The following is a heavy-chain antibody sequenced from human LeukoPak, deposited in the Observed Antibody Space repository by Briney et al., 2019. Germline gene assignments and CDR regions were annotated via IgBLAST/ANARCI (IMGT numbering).Heavy chain of an antibody. J-gene: IGHJ6*02. V-gene: IGHV3-21*01. Sequence: PGGSQRLSCAASGFTFSSYSMNWVRQAPGKGLEWVSSISSSSSYIYYADSVKGRFTISRDNAKNSLYLQMNSLRAEDTAVYYCAREIYDSSGYAPIWYGMDVWGRGTTVTVSS. CDR3: AREIYDSSGYAPIWYGMDV. D-gene: IGHD3-22*01. CDR1: GFTFSSYS. CDR2: ISSSSSYI.